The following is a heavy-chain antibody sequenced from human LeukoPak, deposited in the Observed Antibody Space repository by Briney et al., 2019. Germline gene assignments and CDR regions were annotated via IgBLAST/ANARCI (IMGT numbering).Heavy chain of an antibody. CDR1: GYSFTNYW. CDR3: ARREGGWYLDY. V-gene: IGHV5-51*01. Sequence: GESLNISCTGSGYSFTNYWIGWVRQMPGKGLEWMGIIYPGDSDTTYSPSFQGQVTISADKSISTAYLQWSSLKASDTAMYYCARREGGWYLDYWGQGTLVTVSS. CDR2: IYPGDSDT. J-gene: IGHJ4*02. D-gene: IGHD6-19*01.